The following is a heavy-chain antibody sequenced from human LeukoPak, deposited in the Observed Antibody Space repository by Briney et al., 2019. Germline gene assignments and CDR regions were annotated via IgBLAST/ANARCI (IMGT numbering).Heavy chain of an antibody. CDR3: ARGGIAARFAY. CDR1: GFTFSSYE. D-gene: IGHD6-6*01. V-gene: IGHV3-48*03. CDR2: ISSGSSSI. J-gene: IGHJ4*02. Sequence: PGGSLRLSCAASGFTFSSYEMNRVRQAPGKGLEWVSYISSGSSSIFYADSVKGRFTISRDNAKNSLYLQMNSLRVEDTAVYYCARGGIAARFAYWGQGTLVTVSS.